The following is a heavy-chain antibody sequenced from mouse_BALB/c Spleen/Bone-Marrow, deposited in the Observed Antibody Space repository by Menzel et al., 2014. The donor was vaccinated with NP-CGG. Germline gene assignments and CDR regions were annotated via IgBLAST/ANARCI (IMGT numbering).Heavy chain of an antibody. CDR3: TRGTTAGFAY. J-gene: IGHJ3*01. D-gene: IGHD1-2*01. CDR1: GYSITSDYA. CDR2: ISYSANT. V-gene: IGHV3-2*02. Sequence: VQLQQSGPGLVKPSQSLSLTCTVTGYSITSDYAWNWIRQFPGNKLEWMGYISYSANTNYNPSLKSRISITRDTSKNQFFLQLSSVTAEDTATYYCTRGTTAGFAYWGLGTLVTVSA.